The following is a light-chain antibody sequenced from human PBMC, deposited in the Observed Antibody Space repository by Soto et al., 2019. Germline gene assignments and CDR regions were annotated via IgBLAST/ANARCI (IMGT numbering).Light chain of an antibody. CDR3: SSYTSSSTLEV. CDR2: DVS. V-gene: IGLV2-14*03. J-gene: IGLJ1*01. CDR1: SSDVGDYNY. Sequence: QSALAQPASVSGSPGQSITISCTGTSSDVGDYNYVSWYQHHPGKAPKLMIYDVSNRPSGVSNRFSGSKSGNTASLTISGLQTEDEADYYCSSYTSSSTLEVFVTGTKLTVL.